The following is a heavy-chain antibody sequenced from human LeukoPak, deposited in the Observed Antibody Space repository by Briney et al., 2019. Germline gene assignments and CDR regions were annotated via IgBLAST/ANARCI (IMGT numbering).Heavy chain of an antibody. CDR3: ARDRYRDGYTDFQH. D-gene: IGHD5-24*01. J-gene: IGHJ1*01. V-gene: IGHV3-53*01. Sequence: GGSLRLSCAASGFTVSSNYMSWVRQAPGKGLEWVSVIYSGGSTYYADSVKGRFTISRDNAKNSLYLQMNSLRAEDTAVYYCARDRYRDGYTDFQHWGQGTLVTVSS. CDR2: IYSGGST. CDR1: GFTVSSNY.